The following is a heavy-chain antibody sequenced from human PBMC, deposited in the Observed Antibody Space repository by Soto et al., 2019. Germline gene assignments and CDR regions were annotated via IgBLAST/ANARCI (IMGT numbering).Heavy chain of an antibody. CDR2: IYSSGST. V-gene: IGHV4-4*07. J-gene: IGHJ5*02. D-gene: IGHD6-6*01. CDR1: GGSISSHY. Sequence: SETLSLTCTVSGGSISSHYWSRIRQPAGKGLEWIGRIYSSGSTNYNPSLKSRVTMSVDTSKNQFSLKLSSVTAADTAVYYCAREWVEHLVRKGCFDPWGQGALVTVSS. CDR3: AREWVEHLVRKGCFDP.